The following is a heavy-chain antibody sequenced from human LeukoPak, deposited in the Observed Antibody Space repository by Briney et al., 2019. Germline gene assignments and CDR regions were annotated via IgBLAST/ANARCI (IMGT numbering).Heavy chain of an antibody. D-gene: IGHD3-10*01. V-gene: IGHV4-59*01. CDR1: GGSISSYY. J-gene: IGHJ4*02. CDR3: ARAYYGSGDGLILFDY. CDR2: IYYSGST. Sequence: SETLSLTCTVSGGSISSYYWSWIRQPPGKGLEWIGYIYYSGSTNYNPSLKSRVTISVDTSKNQFSLKLSSVTAADTAVYYCARAYYGSGDGLILFDYWGQGTLVTVSS.